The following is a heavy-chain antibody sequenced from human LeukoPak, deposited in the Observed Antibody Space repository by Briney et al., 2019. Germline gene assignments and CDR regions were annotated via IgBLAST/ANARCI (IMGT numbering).Heavy chain of an antibody. CDR1: GGSFSGYY. CDR3: ARRRQYDSSLFWNFDL. D-gene: IGHD6-6*01. J-gene: IGHJ2*01. V-gene: IGHV4-34*01. CDR2: INHSGST. Sequence: SETLSLTCAVYGGSFSGYYWSWIRQSPGKVLEWIGEINHSGSTNYNPSLKSRVIISVDTSKNQFSLNLNSVTAADTAVYYCARRRQYDSSLFWNFDLWGRGTLVTVSS.